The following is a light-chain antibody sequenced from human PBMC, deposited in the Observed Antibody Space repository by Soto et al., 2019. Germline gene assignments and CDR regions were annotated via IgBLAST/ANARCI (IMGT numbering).Light chain of an antibody. J-gene: IGLJ1*01. CDR3: SSYTSTFTYV. V-gene: IGLV2-14*01. CDR1: SSDVGGYNY. CDR2: EVS. Sequence: QSVLTQPASVSGSPGQSITISCTGTSSDVGGYNYVSWYQQHPGKAPKLMIYEVSNRPSGVSNRFSGSKSGNTASLTISGLQAEDEADYYCSSYTSTFTYVFGAGTKVTAL.